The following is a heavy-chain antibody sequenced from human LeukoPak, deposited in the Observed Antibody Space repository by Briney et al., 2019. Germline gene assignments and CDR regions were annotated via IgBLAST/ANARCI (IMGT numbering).Heavy chain of an antibody. CDR1: GGSISSGDYY. CDR3: ARGRADYDILTGYYPGWFDP. CDR2: IYYSGST. Sequence: SETLSLTCTVSGGSISSGDYYWSWIRQPPGKGLEWIGYIYYSGSTYYNPSLKSRVTISVDTSKNQFSLKLSSVTAADTAVYYCARGRADYDILTGYYPGWFDPWGQGTLVTVSS. D-gene: IGHD3-9*01. J-gene: IGHJ5*02. V-gene: IGHV4-30-4*02.